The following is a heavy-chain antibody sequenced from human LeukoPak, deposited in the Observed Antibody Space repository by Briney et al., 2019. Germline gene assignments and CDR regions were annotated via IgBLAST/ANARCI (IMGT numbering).Heavy chain of an antibody. Sequence: GASVKVSCKASGYTFTSYGISWVRQAPGQGLEWMGWISAYNGNTNYAQKLQGRVTMTTDTSTSTAYMELRSLRSDDTAVYYCARYYYDSSGYLQDAFDIWGQGTMVTVSS. J-gene: IGHJ3*02. V-gene: IGHV1-18*01. CDR2: ISAYNGNT. D-gene: IGHD3-22*01. CDR1: GYTFTSYG. CDR3: ARYYYDSSGYLQDAFDI.